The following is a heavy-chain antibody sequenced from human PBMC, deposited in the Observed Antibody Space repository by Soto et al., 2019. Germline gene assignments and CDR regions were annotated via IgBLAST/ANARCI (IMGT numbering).Heavy chain of an antibody. D-gene: IGHD3-10*01. J-gene: IGHJ3*01. Sequence: PGGAMRLSCAASGFTSSRFWMNWLRQAPGQGLEWVENINEDGSRKDYVDSVNGRFTISRDNAKNKLYLQMNSLRVEDTAVYYCTRDRGYPDSFDLWGQGTMVTLS. V-gene: IGHV3-7*01. CDR1: GFTSSRFW. CDR2: INEDGSRK. CDR3: TRDRGYPDSFDL.